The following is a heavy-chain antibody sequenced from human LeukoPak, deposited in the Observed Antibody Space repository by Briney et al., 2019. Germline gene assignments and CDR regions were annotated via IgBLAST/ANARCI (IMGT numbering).Heavy chain of an antibody. CDR1: GFTFSSYA. D-gene: IGHD1-26*01. CDR2: IRGSGGST. V-gene: IGHV3-23*01. CDR3: TGIVGATGIDY. Sequence: GGSLRLSCAASGFTFSSYAMSWVRQAPGKGLEWVSAIRGSGGSTYYADSVKGRFTISRDNSKNTLYLHMNSLKTADTAVYYCTGIVGATGIDYWGQGTLVTVSS. J-gene: IGHJ4*02.